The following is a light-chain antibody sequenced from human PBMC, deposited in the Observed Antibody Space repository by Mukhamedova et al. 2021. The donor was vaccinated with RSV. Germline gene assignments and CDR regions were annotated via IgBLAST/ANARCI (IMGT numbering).Light chain of an antibody. CDR1: QSISSW. J-gene: IGKJ5*01. V-gene: IGKV1-5*03. CDR3: QQRSNWLIT. CDR2: KAS. Sequence: GDRVTITCRASQSISSWLAWYQQKPGKAPKLLIYKASSLESGIPARFSGSGSGTDFTLTISSLEPEDFAVYYCQQRSNWLITFGQG.